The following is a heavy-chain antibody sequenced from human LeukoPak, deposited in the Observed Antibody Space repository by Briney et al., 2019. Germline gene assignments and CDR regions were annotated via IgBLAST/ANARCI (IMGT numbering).Heavy chain of an antibody. Sequence: SETLSLTCAVYGGSFSGYYWSWIRQPPGKGLEWIGEINHSGSTNYNPSLKSRVTISVDTSKNQFSLKLSSVTAADTAVYYCARASTIFGHFAYWGRGTLVTVSS. CDR2: INHSGST. J-gene: IGHJ4*02. V-gene: IGHV4-34*01. D-gene: IGHD3-3*01. CDR3: ARASTIFGHFAY. CDR1: GGSFSGYY.